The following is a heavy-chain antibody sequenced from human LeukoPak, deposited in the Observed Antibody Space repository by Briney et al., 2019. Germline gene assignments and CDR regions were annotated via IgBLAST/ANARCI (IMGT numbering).Heavy chain of an antibody. D-gene: IGHD3-10*01. CDR2: ISGYNGNT. CDR3: ARDGYYYAADY. Sequence: AAVKVSCKASGYTFTSYGISWVRQARGQGLEWMGWISGYNGNTKYVQKFQGRVTMTTDTSTSTAYMELRSLRSDDTAVYYCARDGYYYAADYWGQGTLVTVSS. V-gene: IGHV1-18*01. J-gene: IGHJ4*02. CDR1: GYTFTSYG.